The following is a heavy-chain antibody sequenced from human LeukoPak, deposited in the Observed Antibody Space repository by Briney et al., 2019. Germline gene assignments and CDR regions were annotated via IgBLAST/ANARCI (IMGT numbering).Heavy chain of an antibody. D-gene: IGHD3-22*01. Sequence: WASVNVSFKASGYTFTSYYMHWVRQAPGQGLEWMGIINPSGGSTSYAQKFQGRVTITRDMSTSTVYMELSSLRSEDTAVYYCARGSPMIVEFDPWGQGTLVTVSS. J-gene: IGHJ5*02. CDR3: ARGSPMIVEFDP. CDR1: GYTFTSYY. V-gene: IGHV1-46*01. CDR2: INPSGGST.